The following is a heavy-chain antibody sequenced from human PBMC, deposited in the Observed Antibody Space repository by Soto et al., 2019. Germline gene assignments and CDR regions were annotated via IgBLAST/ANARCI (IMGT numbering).Heavy chain of an antibody. Sequence: QLQLQESGSGLVKPSQTLSLTCAVSGGSISSGGYSWSWIRQPPGKGLEWIGYIYHSGSTSYNPSLKSRVTISVDRSKNQFSLKLSSVTAADTAVYYCAREGGGGYSHGPGNFDLWGRGTLVTVSS. CDR1: GGSISSGGYS. J-gene: IGHJ2*01. V-gene: IGHV4-30-2*01. CDR3: AREGGGGYSHGPGNFDL. D-gene: IGHD5-18*01. CDR2: IYHSGST.